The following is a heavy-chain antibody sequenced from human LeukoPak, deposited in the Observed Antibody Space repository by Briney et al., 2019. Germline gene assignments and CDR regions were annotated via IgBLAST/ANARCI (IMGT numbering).Heavy chain of an antibody. V-gene: IGHV1-69*05. CDR2: IIPIFGTA. D-gene: IGHD2-15*01. J-gene: IGHJ6*03. Sequence: GASVKVSCKASGGTFSSYAISWVRQAPGQGLEWMGGIIPIFGTANYAQKFQGRVTITTDESTSTAYMELSSLRSEDTAVYYCARGAPDIAARNHYYYMDVWGKGTTVTVSS. CDR3: ARGAPDIAARNHYYYMDV. CDR1: GGTFSSYA.